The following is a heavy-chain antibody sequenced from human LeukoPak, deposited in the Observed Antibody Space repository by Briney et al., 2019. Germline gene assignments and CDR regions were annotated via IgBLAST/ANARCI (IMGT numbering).Heavy chain of an antibody. CDR1: GFTFSGYW. CDR3: ARDYNYGLDY. CDR2: INSDGSST. V-gene: IGHV3-74*03. Sequence: GESLRLSCAASGFTFSGYWMHWVRQAPGKGLVWDSRINSDGSSTTYADSVKGRFTISRGNAKNTLYLQINSLRAEDTALYYCARDYNYGLDYWGQGTLVTVSS. J-gene: IGHJ4*02. D-gene: IGHD5-24*01.